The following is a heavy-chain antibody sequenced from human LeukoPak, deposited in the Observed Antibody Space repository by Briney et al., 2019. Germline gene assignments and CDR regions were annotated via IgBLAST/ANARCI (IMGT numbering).Heavy chain of an antibody. J-gene: IGHJ4*02. Sequence: GGSLRLSCTASGFIFSGSWMAWLRQAPGKGLEWVAIIKKDGSEKYYVDSMKGRFTISRDNAKNSLFLQMNSLRAEDTAIYYCTTDTWYSAGHWGQGTLVTVSS. CDR2: IKKDGSEK. D-gene: IGHD2-15*01. V-gene: IGHV3-7*03. CDR1: GFIFSGSW. CDR3: TTDTWYSAGH.